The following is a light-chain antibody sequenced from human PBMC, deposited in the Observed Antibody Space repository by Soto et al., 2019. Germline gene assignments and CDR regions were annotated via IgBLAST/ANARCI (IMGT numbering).Light chain of an antibody. CDR1: QGVSRGY. V-gene: IGKV3-20*01. CDR3: QQYGTSEII. Sequence: EIVLTQSPGTLSLSPGVRATLSCRASQGVSRGYLAWYQQKPGQAPRLLIYDTSSRATGVPDRYSASGSGTDFTLTISRLEPEDFAVFFCQQYGTSEIIFGQGTRLEIK. J-gene: IGKJ5*01. CDR2: DTS.